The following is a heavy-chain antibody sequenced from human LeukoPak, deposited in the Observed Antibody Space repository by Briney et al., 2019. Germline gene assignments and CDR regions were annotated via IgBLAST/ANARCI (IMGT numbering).Heavy chain of an antibody. Sequence: GGSLRLSCAASGFTFSSYTMHWIRQAPGKGLEWVSSISGSNSYIFYADSVKGRFTVSRDNAKDSLYLQMNSLRAEDTAVYYCAREIVVVPAASNWFDPWGQGTLVTVSS. CDR3: AREIVVVPAASNWFDP. CDR1: GFTFSSYT. D-gene: IGHD2-2*01. J-gene: IGHJ5*02. CDR2: ISGSNSYI. V-gene: IGHV3-21*01.